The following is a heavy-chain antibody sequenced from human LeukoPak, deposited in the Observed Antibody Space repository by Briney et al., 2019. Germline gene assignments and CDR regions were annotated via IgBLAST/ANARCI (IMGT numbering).Heavy chain of an antibody. CDR2: IYPGDSDT. Sequence: GESLKISCKGSGYSFTSYWIGWVRQMPGKGLEWMGIIYPGDSDTRYSPSFQGQVTISADKSTSTAYLQWSSLKASDTAMYYCARSATIISFWFDPWGQGTLVTVSS. V-gene: IGHV5-51*01. D-gene: IGHD5-12*01. CDR1: GYSFTSYW. CDR3: ARSATIISFWFDP. J-gene: IGHJ5*02.